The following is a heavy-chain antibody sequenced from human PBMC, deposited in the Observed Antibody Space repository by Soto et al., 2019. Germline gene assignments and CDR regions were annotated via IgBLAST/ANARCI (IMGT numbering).Heavy chain of an antibody. CDR2: IYYSGST. V-gene: IGHV4-39*01. J-gene: IGHJ5*02. CDR3: ARQSSGWYYWCDP. D-gene: IGHD6-19*01. Sequence: SATLSLTCSVCGRSISSSSYYWGWIGQPPGKGQEWIGSIYYSGSTYYNPSLKSRVTISVDTSKNQFSLKLSSVTAAETAVYYCARQSSGWYYWCDPWGQGTLVTVS. CDR1: GRSISSSSYY.